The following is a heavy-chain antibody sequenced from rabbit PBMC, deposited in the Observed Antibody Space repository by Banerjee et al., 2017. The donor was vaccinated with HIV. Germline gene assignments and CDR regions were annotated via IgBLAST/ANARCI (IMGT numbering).Heavy chain of an antibody. J-gene: IGHJ4*01. V-gene: IGHV1S45*01. CDR2: INAADDGKK. D-gene: IGHD4-1*01. Sequence: QQQLEESGGDLVKPEGSLTLTCTASGFSFSGSYWICWVRQAPVTGLEWIACINAADDGKKCYASWAKGRFTISKTSSTTVTLQMTSLTAADTATYFCARDLAGVTGWNFGLWGPGTLVTVS. CDR1: GFSFSGSYW. CDR3: ARDLAGVTGWNFGL.